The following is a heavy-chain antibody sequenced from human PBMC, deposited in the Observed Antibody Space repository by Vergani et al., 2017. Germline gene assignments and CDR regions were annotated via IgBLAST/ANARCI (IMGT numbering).Heavy chain of an antibody. CDR2: IIPILGIA. V-gene: IGHV1-69*02. J-gene: IGHJ6*03. CDR3: ARGLGRFLRTQYYYYMDV. D-gene: IGHD3-3*01. CDR1: GGTFSSYT. Sequence: QVQLVQSGAEVKKPGSSVKVSCKAPGGTFSSYTISWVRQAPGQGLEWMGRIIPILGIANYAQKFQGRATMTRNTSISTAYMELSSLRSEDTAVYYCARGLGRFLRTQYYYYMDVGGKGTTVTVSS.